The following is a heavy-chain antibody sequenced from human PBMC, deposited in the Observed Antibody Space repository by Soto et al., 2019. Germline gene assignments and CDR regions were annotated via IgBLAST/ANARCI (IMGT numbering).Heavy chain of an antibody. CDR2: IYPGDSGT. Sequence: GESLKISCKGSGYSFTTYWIGWVRQMPGKGLEWMGIIYPGDSGTRYSPSFQGQVTISADKSISTAYLQWSSLKASDTAVYYCARRVNYGDYVGYGMDVWGQGTTVTVSS. CDR3: ARRVNYGDYVGYGMDV. D-gene: IGHD4-17*01. V-gene: IGHV5-51*01. CDR1: GYSFTTYW. J-gene: IGHJ6*02.